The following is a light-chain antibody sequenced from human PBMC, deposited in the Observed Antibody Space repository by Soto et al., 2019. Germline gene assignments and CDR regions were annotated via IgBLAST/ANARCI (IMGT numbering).Light chain of an antibody. J-gene: IGKJ4*01. Sequence: ETVLTPSPATLSLSPGERATLACRAIQSVSNYLAWYQQIPGQVPRLLIYDASNRATGIPARFSDSGSGTDFPLTISSLEPEDSAVEYCQQRGNWPISFGGGTKVEIK. CDR1: QSVSNY. CDR2: DAS. V-gene: IGKV3-11*01. CDR3: QQRGNWPIS.